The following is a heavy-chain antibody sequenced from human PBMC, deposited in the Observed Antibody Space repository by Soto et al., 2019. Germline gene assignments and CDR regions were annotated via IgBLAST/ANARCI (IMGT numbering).Heavy chain of an antibody. CDR2: ISAYNGNT. V-gene: IGHV1-18*01. Sequence: TFTSYAISWVRQAPGQGLEWMGWISAYNGNTNYAQKLQGRVTMTTDTSTSTAYMELRSLRSDDTAVYYCARDLPPVDYWGQGTLVTVSS. J-gene: IGHJ4*02. CDR1: TFTSYA. CDR3: ARDLPPVDY.